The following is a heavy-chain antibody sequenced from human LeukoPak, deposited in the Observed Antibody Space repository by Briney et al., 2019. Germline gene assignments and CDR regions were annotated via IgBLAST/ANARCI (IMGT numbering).Heavy chain of an antibody. CDR1: GFTASSHW. J-gene: IGHJ4*02. D-gene: IGHD3-10*01. CDR3: ARAISGHYGVFDY. Sequence: GGSLRLSCAASGFTASSHWMHWVRQAPGKGLVWVSRINPDGSSTYYADSVRGRFTISRDNAKNTLYLQMNSLTAEDTAVYYCARAISGHYGVFDYWGQGTLVTVSS. V-gene: IGHV3-74*01. CDR2: INPDGSST.